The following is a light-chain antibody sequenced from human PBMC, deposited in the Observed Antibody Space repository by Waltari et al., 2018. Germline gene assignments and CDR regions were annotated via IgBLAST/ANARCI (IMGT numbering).Light chain of an antibody. J-gene: IGLJ2*01. V-gene: IGLV2-23*01. CDR3: CSYASGSTII. CDR2: EGS. CDR1: SNDVAGSNL. Sequence: QSALTQPASVSGSTGQSITISCTGTSNDVAGSNLFSWYQRHPGKAPTLLIYEGSKRPSGVSNRFSGSKSGNTASLTISGLQADDEADYFCCSYASGSTIIFGGGTKLTVL.